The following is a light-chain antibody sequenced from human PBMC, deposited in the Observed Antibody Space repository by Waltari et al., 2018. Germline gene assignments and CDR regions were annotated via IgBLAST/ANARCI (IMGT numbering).Light chain of an antibody. J-gene: IGLJ1*01. Sequence: QSALTQPASVSGSPGQSITISCTGTSSDIGAYNYVSWYQQHPGKAPKLMIYDVSKRPSGVSNRFSGAKSGNTASLTISGLQAEDEADYYCSSYTSTSAHYVFGSGTTVTVL. CDR1: SSDIGAYNY. CDR2: DVS. CDR3: SSYTSTSAHYV. V-gene: IGLV2-14*03.